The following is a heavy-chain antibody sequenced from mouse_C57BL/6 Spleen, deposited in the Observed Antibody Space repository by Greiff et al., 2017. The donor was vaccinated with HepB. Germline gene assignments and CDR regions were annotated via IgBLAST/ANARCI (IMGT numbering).Heavy chain of an antibody. Sequence: QVQLQQPGAELVKPGASVKLSCKASGYTFTSYWMHWVKQRPGQGLEWIGMIHPNSGSTNYNEKFKSKATLTVDKSSSTAYMQLSGRTAEDAAVSDFARSGTTVVEGYWGQGTTLTVSS. CDR2: IHPNSGST. D-gene: IGHD1-1*01. V-gene: IGHV1-64*01. J-gene: IGHJ2*01. CDR3: ARSGTTVVEGY. CDR1: GYTFTSYW.